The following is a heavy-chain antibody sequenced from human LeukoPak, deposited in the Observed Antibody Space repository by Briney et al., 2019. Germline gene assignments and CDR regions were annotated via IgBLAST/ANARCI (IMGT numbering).Heavy chain of an antibody. CDR3: ARAFFNSGFDY. V-gene: IGHV1-2*02. Sequence: ASVRVSCKASGCTFTGYYVHWLRQAPGQGLTWMGWINPNSGGTDYAQQCQGRVTLTRDTSISTAYMELSSLTSDDSAVYYCARAFFNSGFDYWGQGTLVTVSS. D-gene: IGHD3-3*02. CDR2: INPNSGGT. CDR1: GCTFTGYY. J-gene: IGHJ4*02.